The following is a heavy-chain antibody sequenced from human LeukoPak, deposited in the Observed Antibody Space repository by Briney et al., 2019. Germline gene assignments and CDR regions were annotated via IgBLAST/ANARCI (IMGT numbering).Heavy chain of an antibody. V-gene: IGHV3-23*01. Sequence: GGSLRLSCGASGFTFSSYVMGWVRQAPGKGLEWVSALTGSGISTSYADSVKGRFTISRDNSKNSLYLQMNSLRAEDTAVYYCAKSPDVLTGRMNAFDIWGQGTMVTVSS. CDR1: GFTFSSYV. CDR2: LTGSGIST. CDR3: AKSPDVLTGRMNAFDI. D-gene: IGHD3-9*01. J-gene: IGHJ3*02.